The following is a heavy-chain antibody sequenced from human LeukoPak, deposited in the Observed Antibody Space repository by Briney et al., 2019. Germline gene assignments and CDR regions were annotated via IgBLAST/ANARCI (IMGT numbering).Heavy chain of an antibody. CDR3: AKGYSSHVDY. CDR1: GYTFTSYY. CDR2: INPSGGST. V-gene: IGHV1-46*01. Sequence: ASVKVSCKASGYTFTSYYMHWVRQAPGQGLEWMGIINPSGGSTSYAQKFQGRVTLTRDTSTSTVYMELSSLRSEDTAWYYCAKGYSSHVDYWGQGTLVTVSS. J-gene: IGHJ4*02. D-gene: IGHD6-13*01.